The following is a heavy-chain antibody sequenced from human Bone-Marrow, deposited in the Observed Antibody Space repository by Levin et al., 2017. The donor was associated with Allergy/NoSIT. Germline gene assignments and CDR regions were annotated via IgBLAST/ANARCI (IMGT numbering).Heavy chain of an antibody. CDR1: GSTLSSYA. J-gene: IGHJ4*02. Sequence: GESLKISCAASGSTLSSYAMGWVRQAPGKGLEWVSAITASSGTTYYAESVKGRFTISRDISKNTLYLEMNSLRVEDTALYYCAKDQGAYVYFDHWGQGTLVTVSS. CDR3: AKDQGAYVYFDH. CDR2: ITASSGTT. D-gene: IGHD5-12*01. V-gene: IGHV3-23*01.